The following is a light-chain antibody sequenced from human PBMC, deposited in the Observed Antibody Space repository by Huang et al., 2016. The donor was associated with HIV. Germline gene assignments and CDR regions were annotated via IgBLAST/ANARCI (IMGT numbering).Light chain of an antibody. CDR3: QQLHDYPVT. V-gene: IGKV1D-13*01. Sequence: AIQLTQSPSSLSASVGDRVIITCRASQDISNSLAWYQQKPGKAPKSLIFGASTLQSGVSSRFSGSASGTYFTLTINGLQPEDFATYYCQQLHDYPVTFGQGTRLDI. CDR2: GAS. CDR1: QDISNS. J-gene: IGKJ5*01.